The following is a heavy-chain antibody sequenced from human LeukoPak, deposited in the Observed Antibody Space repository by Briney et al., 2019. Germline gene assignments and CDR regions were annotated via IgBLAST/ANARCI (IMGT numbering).Heavy chain of an antibody. Sequence: GRSLRLSCAASGFTFSSYSMNWVRQAPGKGLEWVSSISSSSSYIYYADSVKGRFTISRDNAKNSLYLQMNSLRAEDTAVYYCARGGYSSGWYVAFDIWGQGTMVTVSS. J-gene: IGHJ3*02. V-gene: IGHV3-21*01. CDR3: ARGGYSSGWYVAFDI. D-gene: IGHD6-19*01. CDR2: ISSSSSYI. CDR1: GFTFSSYS.